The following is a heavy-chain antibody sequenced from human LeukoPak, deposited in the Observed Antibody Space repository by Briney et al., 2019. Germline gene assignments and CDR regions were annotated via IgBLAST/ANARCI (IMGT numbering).Heavy chain of an antibody. CDR2: IYPGDSDT. Sequence: GEPLKISCKGSGYSFTSYWIGWVRQMPGKGLEWMGIIYPGDSDTRYSPSFQGQVTISADKSISTAYLQWSSLKASDTAMYYCARGQRGYCSSTSYQRGGYYYYYYMDVWGKGTTVTVSS. J-gene: IGHJ6*03. V-gene: IGHV5-51*01. CDR3: ARGQRGYCSSTSYQRGGYYYYYYMDV. D-gene: IGHD2-2*01. CDR1: GYSFTSYW.